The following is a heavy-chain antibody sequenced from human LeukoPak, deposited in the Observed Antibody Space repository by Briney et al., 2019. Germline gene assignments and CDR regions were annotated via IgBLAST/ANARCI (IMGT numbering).Heavy chain of an antibody. J-gene: IGHJ4*02. D-gene: IGHD5-12*01. Sequence: SVKVSCKASGGTFSSYAISWVRQAPGQGLEWMGRIIPILGIANYAQKFQGRVAITADKSTSTAYMELSSLRSEDTAVYYCARDNSGYDLAYWGQGTLVTVSS. CDR3: ARDNSGYDLAY. V-gene: IGHV1-69*04. CDR2: IIPILGIA. CDR1: GGTFSSYA.